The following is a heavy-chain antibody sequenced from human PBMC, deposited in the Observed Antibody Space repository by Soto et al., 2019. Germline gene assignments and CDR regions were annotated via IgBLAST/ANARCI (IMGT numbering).Heavy chain of an antibody. CDR3: ARPNRNHYDILTGLII. J-gene: IGHJ3*02. CDR2: INAGNGNT. CDR1: GYTFTSYA. V-gene: IGHV1-3*01. D-gene: IGHD3-9*01. Sequence: ASVKVSCKASGYTFTSYAMHWVRQAPGQRLEWMGWINAGNGNTKYSQKFQGRVTITADESTSTAYMELSSLRSEDTAVYYCARPNRNHYDILTGLIIWGQGTMVTVSS.